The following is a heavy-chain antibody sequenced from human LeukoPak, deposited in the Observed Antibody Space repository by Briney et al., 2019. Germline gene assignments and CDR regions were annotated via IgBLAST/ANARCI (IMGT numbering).Heavy chain of an antibody. CDR3: ASLDIVVVPAAIGWFDP. D-gene: IGHD2-2*01. J-gene: IGHJ5*02. Sequence: PSETLSLTCAVYGGSFSGYYWSWIRQPPGKGLEWIGEINHSGSTNYNPSLKSRVTISVDTSKNQFSLKLSSVTAADTAVYYCASLDIVVVPAAIGWFDPWGQGTLVTVSS. CDR2: INHSGST. CDR1: GGSFSGYY. V-gene: IGHV4-34*01.